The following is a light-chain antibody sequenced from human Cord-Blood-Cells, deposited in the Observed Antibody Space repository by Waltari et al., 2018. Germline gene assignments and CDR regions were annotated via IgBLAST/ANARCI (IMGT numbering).Light chain of an antibody. CDR2: KVS. J-gene: IGKJ5*01. CDR3: MQGTHWPPIT. V-gene: IGKV2-30*02. CDR1: QSRVHSDGNTY. Sequence: DVVMTQSPLTLPVTLGEPASISGRASQSRVHSDGNTYLNWFQQRPGQSPRRLIYKVSNRDSGVPDRFSGSGSGTDFTLKISRLEAEDVGVYYCMQGTHWPPITFGQGTRLEI.